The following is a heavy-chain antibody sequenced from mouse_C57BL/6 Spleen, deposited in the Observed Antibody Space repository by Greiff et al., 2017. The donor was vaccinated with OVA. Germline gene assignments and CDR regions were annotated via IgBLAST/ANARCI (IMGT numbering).Heavy chain of an antibody. CDR3: ARAERFYYYGSSFYFDY. V-gene: IGHV1-69*01. CDR1: GYTFTSYW. CDR2: IDPSDSYT. D-gene: IGHD1-1*01. Sequence: QVQLQQSGAELVMPGASVKLSCKASGYTFTSYWMHWVKQRPGQGLEWIGEIDPSDSYTNYNQKFKGKSTLTVDKSSSTAYMQLSSLTSEDSAVYYCARAERFYYYGSSFYFDYWGQGTTLTVSS. J-gene: IGHJ2*01.